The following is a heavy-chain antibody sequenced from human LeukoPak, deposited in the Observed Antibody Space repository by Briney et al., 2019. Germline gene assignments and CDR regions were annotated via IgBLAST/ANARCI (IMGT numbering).Heavy chain of an antibody. CDR1: GFTVSSNY. V-gene: IGHV3-53*01. CDR2: IYSGGST. J-gene: IGHJ1*01. Sequence: PGGSLRLSCAASGFTVSSNYMSWVRQAPGKGLEWVSVIYSGGSTYYADSVKGRFTISRDNSKNTLYLQMNSLRAEDTAVYYCARDLGYYDSSGYYYSYFQHWGQGTLVTVS. D-gene: IGHD3-22*01. CDR3: ARDLGYYDSSGYYYSYFQH.